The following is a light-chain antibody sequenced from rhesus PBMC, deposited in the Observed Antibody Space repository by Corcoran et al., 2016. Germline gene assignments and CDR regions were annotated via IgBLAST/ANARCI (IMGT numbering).Light chain of an antibody. V-gene: IGKV1-74*01. CDR1: ENVNNY. J-gene: IGKJ3*01. CDR3: QNNYGTPFT. CDR2: KAS. Sequence: DIQMTQSPSSLSASVGDRVTITYRASENVNNYLNWYQQKPGKAPKLLAYKASTLQTGVPSRFSGSGYGTDYTFTINSLQSEDVATYYCQNNYGTPFTFGPGTKLDIK.